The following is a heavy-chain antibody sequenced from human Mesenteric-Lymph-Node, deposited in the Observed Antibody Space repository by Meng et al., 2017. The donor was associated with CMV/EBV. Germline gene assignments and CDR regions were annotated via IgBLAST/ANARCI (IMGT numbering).Heavy chain of an antibody. V-gene: IGHV4-39*07. Sequence: GSLRLSCTVSGGSISSSSYYWGWIRQPPGKGLEWIGSIYYSGSTYYNPSLKSRVTISVDTSKNQFSLKLSSVTAADTAVYYCAREAYYDSSYGMDVWGQGTTVTVSS. CDR2: IYYSGST. CDR3: AREAYYDSSYGMDV. J-gene: IGHJ6*02. D-gene: IGHD3-22*01. CDR1: GGSISSSSYY.